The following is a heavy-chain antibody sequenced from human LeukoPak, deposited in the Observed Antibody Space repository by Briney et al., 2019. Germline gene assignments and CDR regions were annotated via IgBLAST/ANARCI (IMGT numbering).Heavy chain of an antibody. V-gene: IGHV3-74*01. CDR1: GFTFSSYW. CDR3: AREGSSSWDRAYYYYMDV. Sequence: GGSLRLSCVASGFTFSSYWMHWVRQAPGKGLVWVSRINTDGSSTSYADSVKGRFTISRDNAKNTLYLQMNSLRAEDTAVYYCAREGSSSWDRAYYYYMDVWGKGTTVTVSS. J-gene: IGHJ6*03. CDR2: INTDGSST. D-gene: IGHD6-13*01.